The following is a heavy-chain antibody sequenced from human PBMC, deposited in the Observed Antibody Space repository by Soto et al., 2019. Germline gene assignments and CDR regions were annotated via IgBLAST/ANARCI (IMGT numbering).Heavy chain of an antibody. CDR1: GGSISSYY. CDR2: IYYSGST. V-gene: IGHV4-59*01. Sequence: PSETLSLTCTVSGGSISSYYGSWIRQPPGKGLEWIGYIYYSGSTNYNPSLKSRVTISVDTSKNQCSLKLSSVTAADTAVYYCARGDYDILTGLTYFDYWGQGTLVTVSS. D-gene: IGHD3-9*01. J-gene: IGHJ4*02. CDR3: ARGDYDILTGLTYFDY.